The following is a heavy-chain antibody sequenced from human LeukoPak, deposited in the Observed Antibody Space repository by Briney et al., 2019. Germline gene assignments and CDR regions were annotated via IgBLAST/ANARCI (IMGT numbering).Heavy chain of an antibody. CDR2: IYTSGST. Sequence: AETLSLTCTVSGGSIRSYYWSWIRQPPGKELEWIGYIYTSGSTNYNPSLKSRVAISVDTSKNQFSLKLSSVTAADTAVYYCARHGKGYYDFWSGYYQNWFDPWGQGTLVTVSS. V-gene: IGHV4-4*09. D-gene: IGHD3-3*01. CDR1: GGSIRSYY. CDR3: ARHGKGYYDFWSGYYQNWFDP. J-gene: IGHJ5*02.